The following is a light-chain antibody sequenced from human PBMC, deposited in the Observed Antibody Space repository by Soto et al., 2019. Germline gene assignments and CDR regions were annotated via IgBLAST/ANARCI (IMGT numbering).Light chain of an antibody. CDR1: QGISIY. CDR3: QKYNSAPTYT. Sequence: DIQMTQSPSSLSASVGDRVTITCRASQGISIYLAWYQQKPGKVPKLLIYAASTLQSGVPSRFSGSGSGTDFTLTISSLQPEDVATYYCQKYNSAPTYTFGQGTKLEIK. J-gene: IGKJ2*01. V-gene: IGKV1-27*01. CDR2: AAS.